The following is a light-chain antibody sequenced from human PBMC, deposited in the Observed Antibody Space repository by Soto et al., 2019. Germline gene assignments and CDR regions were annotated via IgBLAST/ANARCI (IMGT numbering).Light chain of an antibody. CDR1: QNINRY. CDR2: AAS. Sequence: DIQMTPSPSSLSASVGDRVTITCRASQNINRYLNWYQQKPGKAPKLLIHAASSLQRGVPSRFSGSGSGTDYTLTISSLQPEDFATYYCQQTYSAPLTFGGGTKVEIK. V-gene: IGKV1-39*01. J-gene: IGKJ4*01. CDR3: QQTYSAPLT.